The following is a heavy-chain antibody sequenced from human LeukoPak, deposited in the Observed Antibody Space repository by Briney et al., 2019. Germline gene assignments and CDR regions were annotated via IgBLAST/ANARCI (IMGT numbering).Heavy chain of an antibody. J-gene: IGHJ4*02. D-gene: IGHD3-10*01. V-gene: IGHV3-21*01. CDR2: ISSSSSYI. Sequence: AGGSLRLSCAASGFTSSSYSMNWVRQAQGKGLEWVSSISSSSSYIYYADSVKGRFTISRDNAKNSLYQQMNSLRAEDTAAYYCARDLGTMVRGVIRPEGFDYWGQGTLVTVSS. CDR1: GFTSSSYS. CDR3: ARDLGTMVRGVIRPEGFDY.